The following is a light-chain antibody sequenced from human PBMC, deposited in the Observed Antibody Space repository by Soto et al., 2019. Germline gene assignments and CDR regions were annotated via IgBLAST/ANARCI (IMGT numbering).Light chain of an antibody. V-gene: IGKV3-15*01. CDR3: QQYDNLPLT. J-gene: IGKJ4*01. CDR2: GAS. CDR1: QSVSSN. Sequence: EIVMTQSPATLPVSPGERATLSCRASQSVSSNLAWYQQKPGQAPRFLIYGASTRATGIPARFSGSGSGTEFTLTISSLQSEDFAVYYCQQYDNLPLTFGGGTKVDIK.